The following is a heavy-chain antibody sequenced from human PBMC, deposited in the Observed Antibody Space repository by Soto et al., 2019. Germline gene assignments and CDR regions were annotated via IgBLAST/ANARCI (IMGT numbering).Heavy chain of an antibody. D-gene: IGHD5-12*01. CDR2: ISGSGGST. J-gene: IGHJ6*02. V-gene: IGHV3-23*01. CDR3: AKGSIVATIAGAYYYYGMDV. CDR1: GFTFSSYA. Sequence: EVQLLESGGGLVQPGGSLRLSCAASGFTFSSYAMSWVRQAPGKGLEWVSAISGSGGSTYYADSVKGRFTISRDNSKNTLYLQMNSLRAEDTAVYYCAKGSIVATIAGAYYYYGMDVWGQGTTVTVSS.